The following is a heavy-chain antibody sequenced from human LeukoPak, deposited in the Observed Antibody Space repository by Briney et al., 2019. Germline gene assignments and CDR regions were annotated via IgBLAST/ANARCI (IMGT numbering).Heavy chain of an antibody. Sequence: SGTLSLTCAVSGGSISSNWWSWVRQSPGRGLEWIGEIFHSGSTNYNPSLKSRVTISVDQSKSQFSLRLSSVTAADTAIYYCVGNGYYSVDYWGQGTLVTVSS. CDR2: IFHSGST. CDR1: GGSISSNW. D-gene: IGHD3-22*01. V-gene: IGHV4-4*02. J-gene: IGHJ4*02. CDR3: VGNGYYSVDY.